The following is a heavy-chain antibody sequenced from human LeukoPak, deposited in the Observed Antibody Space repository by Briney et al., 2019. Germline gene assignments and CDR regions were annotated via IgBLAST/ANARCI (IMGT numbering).Heavy chain of an antibody. D-gene: IGHD5-24*01. Sequence: SVKVSCKASGGTFSSYAISWVRQAPGQGLEWMGRIIPILGIANYAQKFQGRVTITADKSTSTAYMELSSLRSEDTAVYYCAGDFVEMATMPELWGQGTLVTVSS. CDR2: IIPILGIA. J-gene: IGHJ4*02. V-gene: IGHV1-69*04. CDR1: GGTFSSYA. CDR3: AGDFVEMATMPEL.